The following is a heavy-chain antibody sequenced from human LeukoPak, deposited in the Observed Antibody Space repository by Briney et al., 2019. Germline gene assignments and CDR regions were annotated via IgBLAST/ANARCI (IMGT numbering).Heavy chain of an antibody. CDR1: GGSISSYY. D-gene: IGHD4-17*01. V-gene: IGHV4-59*01. J-gene: IGHJ4*02. CDR2: IYYSGST. Sequence: KPSETLSLTCTVSGGSISSYYWSWIRQPPGKGLEWIGYIYYSGSTNYSPSLKSRVTISVDTSKNQFSLKLSSVTAADTAVYYCARGGGDYGLDYWGQGTLVTVSS. CDR3: ARGGGDYGLDY.